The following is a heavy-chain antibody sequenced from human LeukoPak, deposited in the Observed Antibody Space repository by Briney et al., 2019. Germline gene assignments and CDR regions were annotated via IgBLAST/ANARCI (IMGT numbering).Heavy chain of an antibody. CDR1: GYSFTSYW. Sequence: GESLKISCKGSGYSFTSYWIGWVRQMPGKGLEWMGIIYPGDSDTRYSPSFQGQVTISADKSISTAYLQWSSLKASDTAMYYCARGVDTAMVTGAFDIWGQVTMVTVSS. CDR2: IYPGDSDT. CDR3: ARGVDTAMVTGAFDI. J-gene: IGHJ3*02. D-gene: IGHD5-18*01. V-gene: IGHV5-51*01.